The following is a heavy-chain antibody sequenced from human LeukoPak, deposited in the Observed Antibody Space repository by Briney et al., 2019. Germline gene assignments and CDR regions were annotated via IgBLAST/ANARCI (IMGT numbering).Heavy chain of an antibody. Sequence: GGSLRLSYAASGFTFSSHGMHWVRHAPGKGLEWVAVIANDGRDKKYADSVKGRFTISRDNSKNTLYLQMNSLRAEDTAVYYCAKDGRVAAAAYYFDYWGQGSLATVSS. V-gene: IGHV3-30*18. CDR2: IANDGRDK. CDR3: AKDGRVAAAAYYFDY. D-gene: IGHD6-13*01. CDR1: GFTFSSHG. J-gene: IGHJ4*02.